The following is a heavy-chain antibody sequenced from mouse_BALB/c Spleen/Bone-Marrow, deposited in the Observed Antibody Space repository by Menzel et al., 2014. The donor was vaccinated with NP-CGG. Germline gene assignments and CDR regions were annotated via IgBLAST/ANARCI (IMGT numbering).Heavy chain of an antibody. CDR2: IYPGSGNT. CDR3: ARSRGYAWFAY. CDR1: GYTFTDYY. Sequence: QVQLQQPGAELARLGASVKLSCKASGYTFTDYYINWVKQRTGQGLEWIGEIYPGSGNTYYNEKFKGKATLTADKSSSTAYMQLSSLTSEDSAVYFCARSRGYAWFAYWGQGTLVTVSA. V-gene: IGHV1-77*01. D-gene: IGHD2-2*01. J-gene: IGHJ3*01.